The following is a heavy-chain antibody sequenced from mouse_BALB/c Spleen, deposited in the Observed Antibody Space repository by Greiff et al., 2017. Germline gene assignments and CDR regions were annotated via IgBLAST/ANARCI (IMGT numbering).Heavy chain of an antibody. CDR1: GFTFSDYY. D-gene: IGHD2-1*01. CDR2: ISDGGSYT. J-gene: IGHJ4*01. V-gene: IGHV5-4*02. CDR3: ARGYGIYAMDY. Sequence: EVKLVESGGGLVKPGGSLKLSCAASGFTFSDYYMYWVRQTPEKRLEWVATISDGGSYTYYPDSVKGRFTISRDNAKNNLYLQMSSLKSEDTAMYYCARGYGIYAMDYWGQGTSVTVSS.